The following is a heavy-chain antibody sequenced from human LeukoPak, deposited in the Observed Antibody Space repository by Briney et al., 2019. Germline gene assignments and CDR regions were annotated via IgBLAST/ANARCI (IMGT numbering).Heavy chain of an antibody. Sequence: GGSLRLSCAASGFTFSSYAMSWVRQAPGKGLEWVAFIRYDGSEKYYADSVKGRFTISRDNSKNTLDLQMNSLRTEDTAMYYCAKGSFLCTGSTCPQYYYYMDVWGKGATVTVSS. J-gene: IGHJ6*03. V-gene: IGHV3-30*02. D-gene: IGHD2-8*02. CDR1: GFTFSSYA. CDR3: AKGSFLCTGSTCPQYYYYMDV. CDR2: IRYDGSEK.